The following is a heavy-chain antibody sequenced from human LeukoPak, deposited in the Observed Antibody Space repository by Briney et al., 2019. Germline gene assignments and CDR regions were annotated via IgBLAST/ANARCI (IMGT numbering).Heavy chain of an antibody. Sequence: GGSLRLSCAASGFTFRNSGMHWVRQAPGKGLEWVALIRYDGSDKYYADSVKGRFTISRDNSKNTLYLQMNSLRAEDTAVFYCAKDRVIAGAGEIDFWGQGTLVTVSS. CDR2: IRYDGSDK. D-gene: IGHD6-13*01. CDR3: AKDRVIAGAGEIDF. J-gene: IGHJ4*02. CDR1: GFTFRNSG. V-gene: IGHV3-30*02.